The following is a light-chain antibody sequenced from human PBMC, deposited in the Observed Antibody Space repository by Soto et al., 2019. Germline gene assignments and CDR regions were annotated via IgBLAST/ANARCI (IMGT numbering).Light chain of an antibody. CDR2: EDD. CDR1: SGSIASNY. J-gene: IGLJ2*01. Sequence: NFMLTQPHSVSESPGKPVTISCTRSSGSIASNYVQWYQQRPGSAPTTVLYEDDQRPSGVPDRFSGSIDSSSNSASLTISGLKTEDEADYYCQSYDSSIVLFGGWTKLTVL. V-gene: IGLV6-57*03. CDR3: QSYDSSIVL.